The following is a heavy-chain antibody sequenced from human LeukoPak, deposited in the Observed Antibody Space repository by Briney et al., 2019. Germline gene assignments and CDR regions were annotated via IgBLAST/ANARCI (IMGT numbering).Heavy chain of an antibody. CDR3: ARSVSWGLLVRDDAFDI. CDR1: GGSISSYH. Sequence: PSETLSLTCTVSGGSISSYHWIWIRQPPGKGLEWIGYIHYSGSTNYNPSLKSRVTTSVDTSKKQFSLKLRSATAADTAVYYCARSVSWGLLVRDDAFDIWGQGTMVTVSS. J-gene: IGHJ3*02. D-gene: IGHD2-21*01. V-gene: IGHV4-59*08. CDR2: IHYSGST.